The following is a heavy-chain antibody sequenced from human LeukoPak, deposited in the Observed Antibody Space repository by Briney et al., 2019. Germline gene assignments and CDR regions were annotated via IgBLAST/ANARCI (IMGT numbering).Heavy chain of an antibody. D-gene: IGHD3-22*01. J-gene: IGHJ6*03. CDR1: GFTFSSYS. Sequence: GGSLRLSCAASGFTFSSYSMDWVRQAPGKGLEWVSYISSSSTIIYYADSVKGRFTISRDAARNSLYLQMNSLRAEDTAVYYCARDPEYYYESSGVRYYYYYMDVWGKGTTVTVSS. V-gene: IGHV3-48*01. CDR3: ARDPEYYYESSGVRYYYYYMDV. CDR2: ISSSSTII.